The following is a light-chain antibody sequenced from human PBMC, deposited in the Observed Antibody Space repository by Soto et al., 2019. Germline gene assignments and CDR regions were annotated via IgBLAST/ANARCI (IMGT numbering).Light chain of an antibody. CDR2: GGS. Sequence: EIILTQSPGTLSVSPGDRVTLSCRASQSISINLAWYQHKPGQAPRLLIHGGSTRATGIPDRISGSGSGTEFTLTISSLQSEDFAVYYCQQSDRSPYTFGQGTKLEIK. V-gene: IGKV3D-15*01. CDR1: QSISIN. J-gene: IGKJ2*01. CDR3: QQSDRSPYT.